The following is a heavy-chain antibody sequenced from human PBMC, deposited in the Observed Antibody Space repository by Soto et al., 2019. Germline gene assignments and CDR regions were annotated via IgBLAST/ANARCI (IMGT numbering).Heavy chain of an antibody. CDR1: GYTFTRYT. CDR3: ARSIATGQLDP. D-gene: IGHD6-6*01. Sequence: GASVKVSCKASGYTFTRYTMNWVRQAPGQRLEWMGWTNPDNGNTKSSQKFQDRVIITRDTSASTAYMDLSSLRSEDTAVYYCARSIATGQLDPWGQGTLVTVSS. CDR2: TNPDNGNT. J-gene: IGHJ5*02. V-gene: IGHV1-3*01.